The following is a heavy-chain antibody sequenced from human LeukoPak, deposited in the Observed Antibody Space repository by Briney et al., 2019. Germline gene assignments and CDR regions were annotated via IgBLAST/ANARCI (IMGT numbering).Heavy chain of an antibody. Sequence: GSLRLSCAAAGFTFDDYAMHWVRQAPGKGLEGVSLISWDGGSTYYADSVKGRFTISRDNSKNSLYLQMNSLRAEDTALYYCAKDSYYDSSGYPDYWGQGTLVTVSS. CDR3: AKDSYYDSSGYPDY. CDR2: ISWDGGST. V-gene: IGHV3-43D*03. J-gene: IGHJ4*02. D-gene: IGHD3-22*01. CDR1: GFTFDDYA.